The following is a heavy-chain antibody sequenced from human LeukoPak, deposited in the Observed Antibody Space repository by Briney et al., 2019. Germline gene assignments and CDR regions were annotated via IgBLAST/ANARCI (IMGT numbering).Heavy chain of an antibody. V-gene: IGHV1-3*01. Sequence: ASVKVSCKASGYTFTSYAMHWVRQAPGQRLEWMGWINAGNGNTKYSQKFQGRVTITRDTSASTAYMELSSLRSEDTAVYYCARDRAERAYYYGSGSYRRGRRFDYWGQGTLVTVSS. CDR3: ARDRAERAYYYGSGSYRRGRRFDY. CDR1: GYTFTSYA. CDR2: INAGNGNT. D-gene: IGHD3-10*01. J-gene: IGHJ4*02.